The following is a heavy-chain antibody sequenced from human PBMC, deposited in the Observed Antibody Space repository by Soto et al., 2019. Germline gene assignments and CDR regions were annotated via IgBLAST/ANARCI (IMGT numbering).Heavy chain of an antibody. J-gene: IGHJ6*04. V-gene: IGHV4-31*03. CDR1: GGNIGSGGYY. D-gene: IGHD2-2*01. CDR2: IYYSGST. CDR3: ARASQYCSSTSCSIMDV. Sequence: TQSLTSTVSGGNIGSGGYYWSWIRQHPGKGLEWIGYIYYSGSTYYNPSLKSRVTISVDTSKNQFSLKLSSVTAADTAVYYCARASQYCSSTSCSIMDVWGKGTTVTVSS.